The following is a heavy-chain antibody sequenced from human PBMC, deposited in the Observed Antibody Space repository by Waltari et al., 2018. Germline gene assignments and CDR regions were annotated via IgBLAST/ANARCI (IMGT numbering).Heavy chain of an antibody. CDR1: GDTFRSHG. D-gene: IGHD3-16*01. CDR2: IFPIFDTT. CDR3: ARQDYPATGDWFDP. V-gene: IGHV1-69*01. Sequence: QVQLVQSGAEVKKPGSSVKVSCKASGDTFRSHGISWVRQAPGQGLEWMGAIFPIFDTTDSSQKSQGRFTIPAYESTSTAYLELRGLRSDDTAVYYCARQDYPATGDWFDPWGQGTLVTVSS. J-gene: IGHJ5*02.